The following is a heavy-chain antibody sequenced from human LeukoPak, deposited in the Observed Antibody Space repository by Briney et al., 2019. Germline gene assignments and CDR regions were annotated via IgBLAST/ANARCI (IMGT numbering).Heavy chain of an antibody. Sequence: SETLSLTCTVSGGSISSGDYYWSWIRQPPGKGLEWIGYIYYSGSTYYNPSLKSRVTISVDTSKNQFSLKLSSVTAADTAVYYCASDRDYYGSGSSGMDVWGKGTTVTVSS. CDR3: ASDRDYYGSGSSGMDV. J-gene: IGHJ6*04. V-gene: IGHV4-30-4*01. CDR1: GGSISSGDYY. D-gene: IGHD3-10*01. CDR2: IYYSGST.